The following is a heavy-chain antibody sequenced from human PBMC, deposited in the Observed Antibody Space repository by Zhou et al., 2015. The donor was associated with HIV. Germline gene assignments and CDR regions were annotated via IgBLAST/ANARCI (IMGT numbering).Heavy chain of an antibody. CDR3: ARGSSLGIVEDKNYFDY. D-gene: IGHD3-3*02. J-gene: IGHJ4*02. CDR2: IIPIFGTA. V-gene: IGHV1-69*12. Sequence: QVQLVQSGAEVKKPGSSVKVSCKASGGTFSSYAISWVRQAPGQGLEWMGGIIPIFGTANYAQKFQGRVTITADESTSTAYMELSSLRSEDTAVYYCARGSSLGIVEDKNYFDYWGQGTLVTVSS. CDR1: GGTFSSYA.